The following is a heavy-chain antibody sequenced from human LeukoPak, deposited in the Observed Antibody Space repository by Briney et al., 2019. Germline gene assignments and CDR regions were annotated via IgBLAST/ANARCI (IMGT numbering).Heavy chain of an antibody. CDR1: GGSISSYY. V-gene: IGHV4-4*09. CDR3: ARGDVTVGATTVYFDY. D-gene: IGHD1-26*01. CDR2: IYTSGST. Sequence: SETLSLTCTVSGGSISSYYWSWIRQPPGKGLEWIGYIYTSGSTNYNPSLKSRVTISVDTSKNQFSLKLSSVTAADTAVYYCARGDVTVGATTVYFDYWGQGTLVTVSS. J-gene: IGHJ4*02.